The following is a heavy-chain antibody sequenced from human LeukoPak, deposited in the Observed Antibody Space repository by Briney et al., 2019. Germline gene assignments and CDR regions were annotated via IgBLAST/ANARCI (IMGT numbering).Heavy chain of an antibody. CDR3: ARGSLGAGFAIDY. CDR1: SYTFTNYA. CDR2: IIPIFGTA. D-gene: IGHD3-10*01. Sequence: SVKVSCKASSYTFTNYAFTWVRQAPGQGLEWMGGIIPIFGTANYAQKFQGRVTITADESTSTAYMELSSLRSEDTAVYYCARGSLGAGFAIDYWGQGTLVTVSS. V-gene: IGHV1-69*13. J-gene: IGHJ4*02.